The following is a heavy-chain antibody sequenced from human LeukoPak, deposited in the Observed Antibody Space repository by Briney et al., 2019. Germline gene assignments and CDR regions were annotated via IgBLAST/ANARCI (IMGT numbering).Heavy chain of an antibody. J-gene: IGHJ5*02. Sequence: GASVKVSCKASGYTFTSYDINWVRQATGQGLEWMGWLNPNSGNTGYAQKFQGRVTITRNTSISTPYMELSSLRSEDTAVYYCARDYGDYGTNWFDPWGQGTLVTVSS. V-gene: IGHV1-8*03. CDR3: ARDYGDYGTNWFDP. CDR1: GYTFTSYD. CDR2: LNPNSGNT. D-gene: IGHD4-17*01.